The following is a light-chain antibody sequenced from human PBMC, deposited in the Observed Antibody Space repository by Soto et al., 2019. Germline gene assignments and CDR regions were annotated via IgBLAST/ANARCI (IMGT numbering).Light chain of an antibody. Sequence: EVVLTQSPGTLSLSPGERATLSCRSSQSVDSSYLAWYQQKPGQAPRLLIYGASSRATGIPDRFSGRGSGTDFTLTISRLEPEDFAVYYCQQYGSSPQTFGQGTKVDI. J-gene: IGKJ1*01. CDR2: GAS. V-gene: IGKV3-20*01. CDR1: QSVDSSY. CDR3: QQYGSSPQT.